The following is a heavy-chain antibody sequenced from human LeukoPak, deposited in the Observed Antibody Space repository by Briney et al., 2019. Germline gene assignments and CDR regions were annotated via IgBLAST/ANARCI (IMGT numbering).Heavy chain of an antibody. J-gene: IGHJ6*03. D-gene: IGHD3-16*01. CDR3: ARALGYYYYYYMDV. CDR2: ISSSSSYI. V-gene: IGHV3-21*01. CDR1: GFTFSSYS. Sequence: GGSLRLSCAASGFTFSSYSMNWVRQAPGKGLEWVSSISSSSSYIYYADSVKGRFTISRDNAKNSLYLQMNSLRAEDTAVYYCARALGYYYYYYMDVWGKGTTVTVS.